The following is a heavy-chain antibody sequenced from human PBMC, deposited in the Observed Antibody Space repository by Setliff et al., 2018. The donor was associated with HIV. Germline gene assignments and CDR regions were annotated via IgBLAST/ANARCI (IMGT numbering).Heavy chain of an antibody. V-gene: IGHV4-34*01. CDR3: ARELTGENLFQH. Sequence: PSETLSLTCAVYNGSFNGYYWSWIRQPPGKGLEWIGEINDSGSTKYNPSLKSRVTISVDTSKRQFSLRLSSMTAADTAVYFCARELTGENLFQHWGQGTLVTVSS. D-gene: IGHD3-10*01. CDR2: INDSGST. J-gene: IGHJ1*01. CDR1: NGSFNGYY.